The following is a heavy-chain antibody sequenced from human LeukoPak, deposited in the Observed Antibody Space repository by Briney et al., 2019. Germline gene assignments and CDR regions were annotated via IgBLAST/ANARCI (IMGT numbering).Heavy chain of an antibody. J-gene: IGHJ6*02. Sequence: SETLSLTCTVSGGSVSNGDYYWSWIRQPPGKGLEWIGYIYFSGGTNYNPSLKSRVTISVDTSKNQFSLKLSSVTAADTAVYYCARDRYDSYPMDVWGQGTTVTVSS. CDR1: GGSVSNGDYY. V-gene: IGHV4-61*08. CDR2: IYFSGGT. CDR3: ARDRYDSYPMDV. D-gene: IGHD3-3*01.